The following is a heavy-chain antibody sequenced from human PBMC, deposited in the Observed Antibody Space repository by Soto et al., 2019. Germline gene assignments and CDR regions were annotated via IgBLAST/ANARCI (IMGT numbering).Heavy chain of an antibody. V-gene: IGHV4-61*05. J-gene: IGHJ4*02. CDR2: IYYAGST. D-gene: IGHD3-22*01. CDR3: ARERYDSSGYYYSHFDY. CDR1: GGSISSSSYY. Sequence: SETLSLTCTVSGGSISSSSYYWGWIRQPPGRGLEWIGFIYYAGSTKYNPSLNSRVTISVDTSKNQFSLKLSSVTAADTAVYYCARERYDSSGYYYSHFDYWGQGTLVTVS.